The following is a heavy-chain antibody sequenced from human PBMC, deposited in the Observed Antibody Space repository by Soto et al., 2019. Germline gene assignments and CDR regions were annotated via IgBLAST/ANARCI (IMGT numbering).Heavy chain of an antibody. CDR2: INSDGSRT. D-gene: IGHD2-21*01. CDR3: VY. J-gene: IGHJ4*02. V-gene: IGHV3-74*01. CDR1: GFTFGTYW. Sequence: GGSLRLSCAASGFTFGTYWMHWVRQAPGKGLVWVSRINSDGSRTNYADESTNTVYMELRSLRSDDTAVYYCARGGDGYNFGAVYWGQGTPVNVSS.